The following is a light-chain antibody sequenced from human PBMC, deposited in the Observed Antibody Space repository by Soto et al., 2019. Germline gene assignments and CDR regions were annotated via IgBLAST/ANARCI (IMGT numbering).Light chain of an antibody. CDR2: EVT. J-gene: IGLJ3*02. V-gene: IGLV2-8*01. CDR1: TIDVGGYNY. CDR3: SSYAASNNFYFV. Sequence: QSALTQPPSASGSPGQSVTISSPGPTIDVGGYNYVSWYQQYPGRAPKLMIYEVTKRPSGVPDRFSGSKSGNTASLTVSGLQAEDEADYYCSSYAASNNFYFVFGGGTKLTVL.